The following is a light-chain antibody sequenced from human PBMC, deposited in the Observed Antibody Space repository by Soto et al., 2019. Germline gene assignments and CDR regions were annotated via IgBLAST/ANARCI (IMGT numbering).Light chain of an antibody. CDR3: LQALQTPLA. CDR2: LGS. V-gene: IGKV2-28*01. CDR1: QSLQHSNGYND. J-gene: IGKJ4*01. Sequence: DIVMTQSPLSLPVTPGEPASISCRSSQSLQHSNGYNDLDWYLQKPGQSPQLLIYLGSNRASGVPDRFRGSGSGTDFTLKISRVEAEDVGVYYCLQALQTPLAFGGGTKLEIK.